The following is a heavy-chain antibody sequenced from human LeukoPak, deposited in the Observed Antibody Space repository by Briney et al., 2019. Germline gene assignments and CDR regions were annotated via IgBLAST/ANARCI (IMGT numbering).Heavy chain of an antibody. CDR1: GYTFTSHY. CDR3: ARDNSVGNTAWWFDP. J-gene: IGHJ5*02. D-gene: IGHD1-26*01. V-gene: IGHV1-46*01. Sequence: ASVKVSCKASGYTFTSHYMHWVRQAPGRGLEWMGLINPSGSRTTYAQKFQGRVTMSRDMSTTTDYMELSSLTSDDTAVYYCARDNSVGNTAWWFDPWGQGTLVTVSS. CDR2: INPSGSRT.